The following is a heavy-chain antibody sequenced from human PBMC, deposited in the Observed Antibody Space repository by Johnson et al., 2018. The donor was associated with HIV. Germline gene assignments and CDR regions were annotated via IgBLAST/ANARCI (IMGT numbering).Heavy chain of an antibody. D-gene: IGHD3-22*01. CDR2: IKWNGGST. V-gene: IGHV3-20*04. CDR3: SRTVGYYDSSGYYYVDAFDI. J-gene: IGHJ3*02. CDR1: GFTFDDHG. Sequence: VLLVQSGVGVVRPGGSLRLSCAASGFTFDDHGMSWVRQAPGKGLEWVSGIKWNGGSTGYADSVKGRFTISRDNAKNSLYLQMKSLGAEDTALYYCSRTVGYYDSSGYYYVDAFDIWGQGTMVTVSS.